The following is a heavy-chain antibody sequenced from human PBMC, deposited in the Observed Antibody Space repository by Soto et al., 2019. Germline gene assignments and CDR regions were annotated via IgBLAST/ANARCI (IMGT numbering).Heavy chain of an antibody. CDR1: GFTFSSYS. CDR2: ISSSSSYI. J-gene: IGHJ6*02. CDR3: AREDTVTTMGGMDV. D-gene: IGHD4-17*01. V-gene: IGHV3-21*01. Sequence: EVQLVESGGGLVKPGGSLRLSCAASGFTFSSYSMNWVLQAPGKGLEWVSSISSSSSYIYYADSVKGRFTISRDNAKNSLYLQMNSLRAEDTAVYYCAREDTVTTMGGMDVWGQGTTVTVSS.